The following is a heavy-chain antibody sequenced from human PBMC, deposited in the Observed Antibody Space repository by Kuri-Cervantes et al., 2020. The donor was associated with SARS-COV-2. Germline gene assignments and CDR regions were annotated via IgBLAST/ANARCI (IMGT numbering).Heavy chain of an antibody. Sequence: LRLSCTVSGGSISSGSYYWSWIRQPAGKGLEWIGRIYTSGSTNYNPSLKSRVTISVDTSKNQFSLKLSSVTAADTAVYYCARRSGYCSSTSCYFFDYWGQGTLVTVSS. CDR3: ARRSGYCSSTSCYFFDY. D-gene: IGHD2-2*01. CDR2: IYTSGST. CDR1: GGSISSGSYY. J-gene: IGHJ4*02. V-gene: IGHV4-61*02.